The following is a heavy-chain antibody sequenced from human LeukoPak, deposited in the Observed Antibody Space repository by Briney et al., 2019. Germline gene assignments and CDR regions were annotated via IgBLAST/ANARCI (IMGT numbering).Heavy chain of an antibody. D-gene: IGHD3-22*01. Sequence: AGGSLRLSCAASGFTFSNSGMSWVRQAPGKGLEWVSAISTDAGETHYADSVKGRFTISRDNSKNTLYLQMNSLRAEDTAVYYCAKVQWGRYDSSGYDFDYWGQGTLVTVSS. CDR3: AKVQWGRYDSSGYDFDY. V-gene: IGHV3-23*01. CDR1: GFTFSNSG. CDR2: ISTDAGET. J-gene: IGHJ4*02.